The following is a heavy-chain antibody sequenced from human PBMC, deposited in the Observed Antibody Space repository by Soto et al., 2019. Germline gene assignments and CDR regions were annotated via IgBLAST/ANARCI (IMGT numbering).Heavy chain of an antibody. V-gene: IGHV4-34*01. CDR2: INHSGST. Sequence: QVQLQQWGAGLLKPSETLSLTSAVYGESFSGYYWSWIRQPPGKGLEWIGEINHSGSTNYNPSLKSRVTISVDTSKNQFSLKLSSVTAADTAVYYCASHYYYYYGMDVWGQGTTVTVSS. CDR3: ASHYYYYYGMDV. CDR1: GESFSGYY. J-gene: IGHJ6*02.